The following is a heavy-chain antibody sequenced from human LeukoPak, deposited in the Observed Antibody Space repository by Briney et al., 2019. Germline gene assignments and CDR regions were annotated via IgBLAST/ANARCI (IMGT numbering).Heavy chain of an antibody. CDR3: ARDRGGIVIVPVPDY. J-gene: IGHJ4*02. CDR1: GYTFIDHY. Sequence: ASVKVSCKASGYTFIDHYIHWVRQAPGQGLGWMGWFNPNGGVTNLAQKFQGRVTMTRDTSISTAHMQLNMLRYDDTAVYYCARDRGGIVIVPVPDYWGQGTLVTVS. D-gene: IGHD2-2*01. V-gene: IGHV1-2*02. CDR2: FNPNGGVT.